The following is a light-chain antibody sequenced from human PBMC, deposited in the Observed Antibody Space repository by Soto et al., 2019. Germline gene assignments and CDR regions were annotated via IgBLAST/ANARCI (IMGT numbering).Light chain of an antibody. CDR1: QTINRW. V-gene: IGKV1-5*01. CDR3: QQYNSYWT. J-gene: IGKJ1*01. Sequence: DIKITHSPPTLSASGSGSVSMXGRASQTINRWVAWYQQKPGKAPKLLIYDASSLESGVPSRFSGGGSGTEFTLTISSLQPDDFATYYCQQYNSYWTFGQGTKVDIK. CDR2: DAS.